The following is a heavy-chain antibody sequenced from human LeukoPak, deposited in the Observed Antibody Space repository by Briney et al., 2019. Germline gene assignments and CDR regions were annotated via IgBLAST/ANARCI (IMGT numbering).Heavy chain of an antibody. CDR2: IIPIFGTA. V-gene: IGHV1-69*05. CDR3: ARDGGDYGSGNYYYYMDV. J-gene: IGHJ6*03. D-gene: IGHD3-10*01. Sequence: SVKVSCKASGGTFSSYAISWVRQAPGQGLEWMGGIIPIFGTANYAQKFQGRVTITTDESTSTAYMALSSLSSEDTAVYYCARDGGDYGSGNYYYYMDVWGKGTTVTVSS. CDR1: GGTFSSYA.